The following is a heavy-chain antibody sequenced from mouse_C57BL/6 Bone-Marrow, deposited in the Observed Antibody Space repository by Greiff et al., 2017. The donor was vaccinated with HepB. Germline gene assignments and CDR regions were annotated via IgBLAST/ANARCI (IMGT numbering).Heavy chain of an antibody. CDR2: ISDGGSYT. V-gene: IGHV5-4*01. CDR1: GFTFSSYA. CDR3: ARVLYGSSPAWFAY. Sequence: EVQGVESGGGLVKPGGSLKLSCAASGFTFSSYAMSWVRQTPEKRLEWVATISDGGSYTYYPDNVKGRFTISRDNAKNNLYLQMSHLKSEDTAMYYCARVLYGSSPAWFAYWGQGTLVTVSA. J-gene: IGHJ3*01. D-gene: IGHD1-1*01.